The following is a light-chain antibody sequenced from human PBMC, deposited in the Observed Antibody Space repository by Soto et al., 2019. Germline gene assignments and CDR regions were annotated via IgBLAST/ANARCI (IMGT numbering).Light chain of an antibody. CDR3: QQYGTAPWT. CDR1: QSVINSY. Sequence: EVVLTQSPGTLSLPSGERATLSCRVSQSVINSYLAWYQQKPGQAPRLLLYGAYNRATGIPDRFCGSGSGTDFTLTISRLEPEDLAVYYCQQYGTAPWTFGQGTKVDIK. V-gene: IGKV3-20*01. J-gene: IGKJ1*01. CDR2: GAY.